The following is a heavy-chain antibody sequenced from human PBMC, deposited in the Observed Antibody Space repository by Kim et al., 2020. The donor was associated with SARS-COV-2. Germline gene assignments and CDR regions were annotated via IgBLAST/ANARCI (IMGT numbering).Heavy chain of an antibody. CDR3: ARAIVVSGTDAFDI. V-gene: IGHV1-3*01. J-gene: IGHJ3*02. Sequence: ASVKVSCKASGYTFINYAIHWVRQAPGQSLEWMGWISPGSGNTKYSQKFQGRVTFTRDTYASTAYVELSSLRSEDTAIYFCARAIVVSGTDAFDIWGQGTMVTVSS. D-gene: IGHD3-22*01. CDR1: GYTFINYA. CDR2: ISPGSGNT.